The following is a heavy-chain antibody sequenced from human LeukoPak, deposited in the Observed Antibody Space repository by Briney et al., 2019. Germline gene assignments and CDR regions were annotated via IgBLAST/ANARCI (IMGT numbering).Heavy chain of an antibody. D-gene: IGHD2-15*01. V-gene: IGHV4-61*01. CDR1: GGSVSSGSSY. CDR2: IYYSGST. Sequence: SETLSLTCTVSGGSVSSGSSYWRWLRQPPGKGLEWIGYIYYSGSTNYNRSLKSRVTILVDTSKNQFSLKLSSVTAADTAVYYCAREAVVAATKQYNWFDPWGQGTLVTVSS. CDR3: AREAVVAATKQYNWFDP. J-gene: IGHJ5*02.